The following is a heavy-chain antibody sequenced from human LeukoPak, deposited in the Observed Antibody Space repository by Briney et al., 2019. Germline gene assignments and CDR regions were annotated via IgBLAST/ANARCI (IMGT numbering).Heavy chain of an antibody. CDR2: ISSSSNTI. CDR3: VTDTSMGGLFDY. CDR1: GFAFSSYS. D-gene: IGHD5-18*01. Sequence: PRGSLRLSCAASGFAFSSYSMNWVRHAPPQGLEWVSYISSSSNTIYYADSVKGRFTISRDNAKNSLYLQMNSLRDEDTALYYCVTDTSMGGLFDYWGQGTLVTVSS. V-gene: IGHV3-48*02. J-gene: IGHJ4*02.